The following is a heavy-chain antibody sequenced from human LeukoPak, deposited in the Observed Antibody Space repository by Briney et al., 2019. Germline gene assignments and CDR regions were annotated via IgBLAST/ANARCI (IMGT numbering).Heavy chain of an antibody. CDR2: ISGSGGRT. V-gene: IGHV3-23*01. CDR3: AKGGYDFWSGYFPFDP. J-gene: IGHJ5*02. CDR1: GFTFSSYA. Sequence: GGSLRLSCAASGFTFSSYAMSWVRQAPGKGLEWVSAISGSGGRTYYTDSVKGRFTISRDNSKNTLYLQMNSLRAEDTAVYYCAKGGYDFWSGYFPFDPWGQGTLVTVSS. D-gene: IGHD3-3*01.